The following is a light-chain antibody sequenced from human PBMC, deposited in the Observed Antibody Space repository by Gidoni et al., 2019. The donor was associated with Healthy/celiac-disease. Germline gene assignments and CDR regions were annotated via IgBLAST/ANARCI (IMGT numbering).Light chain of an antibody. CDR2: EAS. CDR1: QSVSSSY. J-gene: IGKJ1*01. CDR3: QQYGSSPWT. Sequence: TLFSSQGGSAPLACWSSQSVSSSYLSWYQQKPVPAPTLISYEASRRATGVPEWVSGSGSATDFTPTISRLEPEDFASYYGQQYGSSPWTFGQGTKVEIK. V-gene: IGKV3D-20*01.